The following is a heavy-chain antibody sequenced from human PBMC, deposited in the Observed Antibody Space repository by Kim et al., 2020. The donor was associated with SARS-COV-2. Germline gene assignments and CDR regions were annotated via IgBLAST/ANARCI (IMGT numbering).Heavy chain of an antibody. V-gene: IGHV5-10-1*01. CDR2: SYT. J-gene: IGHJ4*02. Sequence: SYTTYSPSFQGHVTISADKSISTAYLQWSSLKASDTAMYYCATLLGEPDYWGQGTLVTVSS. CDR3: ATLLGEPDY. D-gene: IGHD1-26*01.